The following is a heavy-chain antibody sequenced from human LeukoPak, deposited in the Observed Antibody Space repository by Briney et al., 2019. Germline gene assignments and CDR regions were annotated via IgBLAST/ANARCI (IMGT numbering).Heavy chain of an antibody. J-gene: IGHJ4*02. V-gene: IGHV3-23*01. Sequence: GGTLRLSCAASGFTFSSYGMSWVRQAPGKGLEWVSAISGSGGSTYYADSVKGRFTISRDNSKNTLYLQMNSLRAEDTAVYYCARAPGYGAAYYFDYWGQGTLVTVSS. CDR2: ISGSGGST. CDR3: ARAPGYGAAYYFDY. D-gene: IGHD1-1*01. CDR1: GFTFSSYG.